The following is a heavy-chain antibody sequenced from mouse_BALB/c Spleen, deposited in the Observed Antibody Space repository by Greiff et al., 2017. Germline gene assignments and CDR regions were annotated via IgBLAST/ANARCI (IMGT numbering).Heavy chain of an antibody. CDR1: GYSFTSYW. Sequence: VQLQQSGTVLARPGASVKMSCKASGYSFTSYWMHWVKQRPGQGLEWIGAIYPGNSDTSYNQKFKGKAKLTAVTSASTAYMELSSLTNEDSAVYYCTPYYGNYGNYWGQGTTLTVSS. V-gene: IGHV1-5*01. J-gene: IGHJ2*01. CDR3: TPYYGNYGNY. D-gene: IGHD2-10*01. CDR2: IYPGNSDT.